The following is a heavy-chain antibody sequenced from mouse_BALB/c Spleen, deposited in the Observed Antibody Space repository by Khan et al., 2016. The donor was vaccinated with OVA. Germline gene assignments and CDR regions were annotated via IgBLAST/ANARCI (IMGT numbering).Heavy chain of an antibody. CDR1: GFTFSSFG. J-gene: IGHJ1*01. D-gene: IGHD2-1*01. V-gene: IGHV5-17*02. CDR3: ARSGGNFHWYFDV. Sequence: EVELVESGGGLVQPGGSRKLSCAASGFTFSSFGMHWVRQAPKKGLEWVAYISSGSSTIYYVDTVKGRFTISRDNPKNTLFLQMTSLRSGDTAMYYCARSGGNFHWYFDVWGAGTSVTVSS. CDR2: ISSGSSTI.